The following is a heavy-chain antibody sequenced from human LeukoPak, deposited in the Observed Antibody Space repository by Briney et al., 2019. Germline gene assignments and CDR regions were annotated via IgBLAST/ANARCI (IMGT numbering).Heavy chain of an antibody. D-gene: IGHD3-10*01. V-gene: IGHV1-8*01. J-gene: IGHJ5*02. CDR1: GYTFTSYD. Sequence: ASVKVSCKASGYTFTSYDINWVRQATGQGLEWMGWMNPNSGNTGYAQKFQGRATMTRNTSISTAYMELSSLRSEDTAVYYCARGRRGLLWFREHRGFDPWGQGTLVTVSS. CDR2: MNPNSGNT. CDR3: ARGRRGLLWFREHRGFDP.